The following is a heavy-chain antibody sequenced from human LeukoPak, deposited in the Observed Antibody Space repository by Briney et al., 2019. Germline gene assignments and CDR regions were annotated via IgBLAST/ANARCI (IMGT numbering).Heavy chain of an antibody. V-gene: IGHV4-38-2*02. CDR2: IYHSGST. J-gene: IGHJ5*02. CDR3: ARGGGSDNWFDP. D-gene: IGHD3-10*01. CDR1: GYSISSGYY. Sequence: PSETLSLTCTVSGYSISSGYYWGWIRQPPGKGLEWIGSIYHSGSTYYNPSLKSRVTISVDTSKNQFCLKLSSVTAADTAVYYCARGGGSDNWFDPWGQGTLVTVSS.